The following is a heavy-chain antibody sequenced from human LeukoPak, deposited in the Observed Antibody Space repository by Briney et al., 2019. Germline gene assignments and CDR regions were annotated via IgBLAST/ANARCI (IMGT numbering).Heavy chain of an antibody. J-gene: IGHJ4*02. CDR2: IIPIFGTA. CDR3: ARDSVWGSGYYFPLGY. Sequence: ASVKVSCKASGGTFSSYAISWVRQASGQGLEWMGGIIPIFGTANYAQKFQGRVTITADESTSTAYMELSSLRSEDTAVYYCARDSVWGSGYYFPLGYWGQGTLVTVSS. D-gene: IGHD3-22*01. CDR1: GGTFSSYA. V-gene: IGHV1-69*13.